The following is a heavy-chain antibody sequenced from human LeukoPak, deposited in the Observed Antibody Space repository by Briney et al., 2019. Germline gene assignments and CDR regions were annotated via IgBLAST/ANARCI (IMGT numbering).Heavy chain of an antibody. J-gene: IGHJ3*02. CDR2: INHSGGST. D-gene: IGHD2-15*01. V-gene: IGHV1-46*01. Sequence: GASVKVSCKASGYTFTSYYMHWVRQAPGQGLEWMGIINHSGGSTSYAQKFQGRVTMTRDTSTSTVYMELSSLRSEDTAVYYCARDTYCSGGSCPNDAFDIWGQGTMVTVSS. CDR1: GYTFTSYY. CDR3: ARDTYCSGGSCPNDAFDI.